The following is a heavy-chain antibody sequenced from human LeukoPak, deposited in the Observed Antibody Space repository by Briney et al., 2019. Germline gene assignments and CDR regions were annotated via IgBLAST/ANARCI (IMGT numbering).Heavy chain of an antibody. V-gene: IGHV3-33*06. D-gene: IGHD3-9*01. CDR3: AKEGYYDILTGYYPPYYYYYMDV. J-gene: IGHJ6*03. CDR2: IWYDGSNK. Sequence: PGRSLRLSCAASGFTFSSYGMHWVRQAPGKGLEWVAVIWYDGSNKYYADSVKGQFTISRDNSKNTLYLQMNSLRAEDTAVYYCAKEGYYDILTGYYPPYYYYYMDVWGKGTTVTVSS. CDR1: GFTFSSYG.